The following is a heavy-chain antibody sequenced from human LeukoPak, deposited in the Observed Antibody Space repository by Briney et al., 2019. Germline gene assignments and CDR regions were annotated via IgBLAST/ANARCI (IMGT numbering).Heavy chain of an antibody. Sequence: SETLSLTCAVSGYSISSGYYWAWIRQPPGVGLEWIGSIYHSGDTYYNPSLKSRVTISVDTSKNQFSLKLSSVTAADTAVYYCARGPLGDFWSGKPTPGLMDVWGKGTTVTVSS. CDR1: GYSISSGYY. D-gene: IGHD3-3*01. V-gene: IGHV4-38-2*01. J-gene: IGHJ6*04. CDR2: IYHSGDT. CDR3: ARGPLGDFWSGKPTPGLMDV.